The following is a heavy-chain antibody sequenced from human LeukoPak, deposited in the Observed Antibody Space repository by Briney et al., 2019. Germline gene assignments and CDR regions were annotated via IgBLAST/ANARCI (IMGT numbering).Heavy chain of an antibody. CDR2: IKQDGSEK. V-gene: IGHV3-7*05. CDR3: ARDRSGPNY. Sequence: GGSLRLSCAASGFTFSAYWMTWVRQAPGKGLEWVANIKQDGSEKYYVDSVKGRFTISRDNAKNSLFLQMNSLRAEDTAVYYCARDRSGPNYWGQGTLVTVSP. J-gene: IGHJ4*02. CDR1: GFTFSAYW.